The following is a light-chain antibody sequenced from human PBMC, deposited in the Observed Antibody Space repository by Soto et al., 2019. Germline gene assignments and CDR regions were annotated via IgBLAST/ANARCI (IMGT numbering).Light chain of an antibody. J-gene: IGKJ1*01. CDR3: QQYDSYWT. V-gene: IGKV1-5*03. Sequence: DIQMTQSPSTLSASVGDRVTITCRASHSISSSLAWYQQKPGKAPKVLIYEASNLQRGVPTRFSGGGFGTDFTLTIISVQPDDFATYYCQQYDSYWTFGQGTKVEIK. CDR2: EAS. CDR1: HSISSS.